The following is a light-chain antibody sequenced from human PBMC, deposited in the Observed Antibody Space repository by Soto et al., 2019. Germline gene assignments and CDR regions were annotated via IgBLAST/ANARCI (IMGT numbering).Light chain of an antibody. CDR1: HNIRGY. J-gene: IGKJ1*01. V-gene: IGKV1-39*01. Sequence: DIQMTQSPPSLSASVRYSVTITGRASHNIRGYLNWYQQKPGKAPKLLIYAASSLQSGIPSRFSGSGSETDFTLTISSLQPEEFATYYCQQSYSTPWTFGQGTKVDI. CDR2: AAS. CDR3: QQSYSTPWT.